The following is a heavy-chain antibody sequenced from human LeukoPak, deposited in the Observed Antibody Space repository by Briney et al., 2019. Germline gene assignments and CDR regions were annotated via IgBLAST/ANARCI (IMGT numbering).Heavy chain of an antibody. CDR3: ARAVYCTNGVCYGPLDY. D-gene: IGHD2-8*01. CDR2: ISAYNGNT. Sequence: ASVKVSCKASGYTFTSYGTSWVRQAPGQGLEWMGWISAYNGNTNYAQKLQGRVTMTTDTSTSTAYMELRSLRSDDTAVYYCARAVYCTNGVCYGPLDYWGQGTLVTVSS. V-gene: IGHV1-18*01. J-gene: IGHJ4*02. CDR1: GYTFTSYG.